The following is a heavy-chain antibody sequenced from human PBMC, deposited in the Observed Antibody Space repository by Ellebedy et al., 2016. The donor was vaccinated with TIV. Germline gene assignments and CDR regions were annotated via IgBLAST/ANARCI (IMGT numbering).Heavy chain of an antibody. J-gene: IGHJ6*02. D-gene: IGHD3-10*01. CDR3: AANYYGSGSYYYAYYYGMDV. CDR1: GYTFTGYY. Sequence: ASVKVSCXASGYTFTGYYMHWVRQAPGQGLEWMGWINPNSGGTNYAQKFQGRVTMTRDTSISTAYMELSRLRSDDTAVYYCAANYYGSGSYYYAYYYGMDVWGQGTTVTVSS. CDR2: INPNSGGT. V-gene: IGHV1-2*02.